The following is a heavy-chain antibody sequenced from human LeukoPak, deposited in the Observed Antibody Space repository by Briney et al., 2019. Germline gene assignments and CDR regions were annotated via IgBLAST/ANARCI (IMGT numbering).Heavy chain of an antibody. CDR1: GGTFSSYA. CDR3: ARAYGSGSYHYFDY. V-gene: IGHV1-69*13. CDR2: IIPIFGTA. J-gene: IGHJ4*02. D-gene: IGHD3-10*01. Sequence: SVKVSLKASGGTFSSYAISWVRQAPGQGLEWMGGIIPIFGTANYAQKFQGRVTITADESTSTAYMELSSLRSEDTAVYYCARAYGSGSYHYFDYWGQGTLVTVSS.